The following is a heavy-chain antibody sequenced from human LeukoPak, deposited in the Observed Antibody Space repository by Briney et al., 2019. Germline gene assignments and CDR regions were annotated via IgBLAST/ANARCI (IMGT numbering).Heavy chain of an antibody. J-gene: IGHJ5*02. CDR3: ARFNPRNWFDP. V-gene: IGHV4-59*01. CDR1: GGSISSYY. Sequence: SGTLSLTCTVSGGSISSYYWSWIRQPPGKGLEWIGYIYYSGSTNYNPSLKSRVTISVDTSKNQFSLKLSSVTAADTAVYYCARFNPRNWFDPWGQGTLVTVSS. CDR2: IYYSGST.